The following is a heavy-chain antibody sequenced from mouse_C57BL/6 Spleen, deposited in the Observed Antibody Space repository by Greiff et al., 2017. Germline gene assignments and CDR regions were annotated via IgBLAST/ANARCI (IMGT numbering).Heavy chain of an antibody. CDR3: AEAMDY. J-gene: IGHJ4*01. CDR2: ISSGGSYT. V-gene: IGHV5-6*01. Sequence: EVQLVESGGDLVKPGGSLKLSCAASGFTFSSYGMSWVRQTPDKRLEWVATISSGGSYTYYPDSVKGRFTISRDNAKNTLYLQMSSLKSEDTAMYYCAEAMDYWGQGTSVTVSA. CDR1: GFTFSSYG.